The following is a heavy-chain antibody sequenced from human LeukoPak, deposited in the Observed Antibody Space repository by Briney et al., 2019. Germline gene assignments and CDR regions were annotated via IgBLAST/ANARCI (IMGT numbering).Heavy chain of an antibody. V-gene: IGHV4-39*07. J-gene: IGHJ4*02. CDR2: IYYSGST. CDR1: GGSISSSSYY. Sequence: TPSETLSLTCTVSGGSISSSSYYWGWIRQPPGKGLEWIGSIYYSGSTYYNPSLKSRVTISVDTSKNQFSLKLSSVTAADTAVYYCARVVIAAAGKGDYWGQETLVTVSS. CDR3: ARVVIAAAGKGDY. D-gene: IGHD6-13*01.